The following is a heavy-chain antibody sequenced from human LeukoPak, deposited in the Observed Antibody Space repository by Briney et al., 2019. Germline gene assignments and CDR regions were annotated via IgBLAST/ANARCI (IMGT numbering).Heavy chain of an antibody. D-gene: IGHD3-16*02. J-gene: IGHJ4*02. Sequence: SVKVSCKASGGTFSSYDISWVRQAPGQGLEWMGGIMPMFGKTNYAQKFQGRVTTTADKATSTAYMELSSLRSEDTAVYYCAAVGDYVWGSYRDTDYWGQGTLVTVSS. CDR3: AAVGDYVWGSYRDTDY. V-gene: IGHV1-69*06. CDR1: GGTFSSYD. CDR2: IMPMFGKT.